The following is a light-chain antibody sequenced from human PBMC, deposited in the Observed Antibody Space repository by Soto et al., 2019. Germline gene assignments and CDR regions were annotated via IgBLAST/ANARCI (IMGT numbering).Light chain of an antibody. V-gene: IGLV4-69*01. CDR3: QTWGTGFQV. J-gene: IGLJ2*01. CDR1: SGHSTYT. CDR2: LNSDGSH. Sequence: QSVLTQSPSASASLGASVKLTCTLSSGHSTYTIAWHQQQPEKGPRYLMKLNSDGSHSKGDGIPDRFSGSSSGAERYLTISSLQSEDEGDYYCQTWGTGFQVFGGGTKVTVL.